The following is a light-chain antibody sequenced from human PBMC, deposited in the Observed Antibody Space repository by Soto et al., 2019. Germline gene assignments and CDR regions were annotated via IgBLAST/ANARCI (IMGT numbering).Light chain of an antibody. J-gene: IGKJ2*01. V-gene: IGKV3-11*01. CDR2: DAS. Sequence: EIVLTQSPATLSLSPGERATLSCRASQSVSTYLAWYQQKPGQAPRLLLYDASNRATGIPARFSGSGSGTAFTLSISSLEPEDVSIYYWQQRSNWRPVTFGQETKLEIK. CDR1: QSVSTY. CDR3: QQRSNWRPVT.